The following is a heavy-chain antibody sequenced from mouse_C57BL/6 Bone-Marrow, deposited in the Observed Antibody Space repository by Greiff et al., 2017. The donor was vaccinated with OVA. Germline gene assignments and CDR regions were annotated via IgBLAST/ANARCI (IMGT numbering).Heavy chain of an antibody. CDR1: GYAFTNYL. CDR3: ARSPVLAPSFDY. J-gene: IGHJ2*01. Sequence: VQLQQSGAELVRPGTSVKVSCKASGYAFTNYLIEWVKQRPGQGLEWIGVINPGSGGTKYNEKFKGKATLTADKSSSTAYMQLSSLTSEDSAVYFCARSPVLAPSFDYCCQGPTLTVSS. CDR2: INPGSGGT. D-gene: IGHD1-1*01. V-gene: IGHV1-54*01.